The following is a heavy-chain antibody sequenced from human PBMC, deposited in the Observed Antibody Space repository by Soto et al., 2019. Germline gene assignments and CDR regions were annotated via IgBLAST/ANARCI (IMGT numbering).Heavy chain of an antibody. J-gene: IGHJ5*02. CDR3: ASRGVPAAENWFDP. Sequence: XXTLSLPFAVYGGSFSGYYWRWIPQPPGKGLEWIGEINHSGSTNYNPSLKSRVTISVDTSKNQFSLKLSSVTAADTAVYYCASRGVPAAENWFDPWGQGTLVTVSS. V-gene: IGHV4-34*01. CDR2: INHSGST. CDR1: GGSFSGYY. D-gene: IGHD2-2*01.